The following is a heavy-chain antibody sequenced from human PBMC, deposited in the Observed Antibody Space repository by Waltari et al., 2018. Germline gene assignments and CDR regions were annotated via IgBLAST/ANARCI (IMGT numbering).Heavy chain of an antibody. CDR3: ARFVGYSYGYWGDYFDY. CDR2: INVGKGNT. Sequence: QVQLVKSGADVKKPGASVKVSCKASGYTFTSYAMHWVRQATVQRLELMGWINVGKGNTKYSHKFQGRVTMTRDTAASTAYMELSSLRSEDTDVYYCARFVGYSYGYWGDYFDYWGQGTLVTVSS. V-gene: IGHV1-3*01. J-gene: IGHJ4*02. CDR1: GYTFTSYA. D-gene: IGHD5-18*01.